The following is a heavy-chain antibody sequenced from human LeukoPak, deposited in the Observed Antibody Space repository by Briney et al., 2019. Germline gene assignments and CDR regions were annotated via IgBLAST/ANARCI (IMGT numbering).Heavy chain of an antibody. CDR2: ISGSGGST. V-gene: IGHV3-23*01. Sequence: GGSLRLSCAASGFTFSSYAMSWVRQAPGKGLEWVSAISGSGGSTYYADSVKGRFTISRDNSKSTLYLQMNSLRAEDTAVYYCAKAPYYYDSSGYSHWGQGTLVTVSS. D-gene: IGHD3-22*01. J-gene: IGHJ4*02. CDR1: GFTFSSYA. CDR3: AKAPYYYDSSGYSH.